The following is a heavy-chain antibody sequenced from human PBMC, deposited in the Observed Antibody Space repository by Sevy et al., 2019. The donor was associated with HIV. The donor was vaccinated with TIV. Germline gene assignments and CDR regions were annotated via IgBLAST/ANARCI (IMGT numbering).Heavy chain of an antibody. CDR2: IKSKTDGGTT. J-gene: IGHJ4*02. CDR3: TNGSGSFDY. Sequence: GGSLRLSCAASGFTFTSYTLNWVRQAPGKGLEWVGRIKSKTDGGTTDYAAPVKGRFTISRDDSKNTLSLQMNSLKTEDTAVYYCTNGSGSFDYWGQGTLVTVSS. V-gene: IGHV3-15*07. D-gene: IGHD3-10*01. CDR1: GFTFTSYT.